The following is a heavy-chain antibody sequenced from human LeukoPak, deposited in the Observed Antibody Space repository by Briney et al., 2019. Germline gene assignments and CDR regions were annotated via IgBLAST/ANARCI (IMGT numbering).Heavy chain of an antibody. CDR3: AREGSMSGWPHTFDY. CDR2: INPSGGST. D-gene: IGHD6-19*01. Sequence: ASVKVSCKASGYTSTSYYMHWVRQAPGQGLEWMGIINPSGGSTSYAQKFQGRVTMTRDTSTSTVYMELSSLRSEDTAVYYCAREGSMSGWPHTFDYWGQGTLVTVSS. J-gene: IGHJ4*02. CDR1: GYTSTSYY. V-gene: IGHV1-46*01.